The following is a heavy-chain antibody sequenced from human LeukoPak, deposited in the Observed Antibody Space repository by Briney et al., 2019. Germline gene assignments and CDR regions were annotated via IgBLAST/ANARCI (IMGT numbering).Heavy chain of an antibody. Sequence: PGGSLRLSCAASGFTFSSYSMNWVRQAPGKGLEWVSSISSSSSYIYYADSVKGRFTISRDNSKNTLYLQMNSLRAEDTAVYYCAKGPTLGYCSSTSCYTFDYWGQGTLVTVSS. V-gene: IGHV3-21*01. D-gene: IGHD2-2*01. J-gene: IGHJ4*02. CDR2: ISSSSSYI. CDR1: GFTFSSYS. CDR3: AKGPTLGYCSSTSCYTFDY.